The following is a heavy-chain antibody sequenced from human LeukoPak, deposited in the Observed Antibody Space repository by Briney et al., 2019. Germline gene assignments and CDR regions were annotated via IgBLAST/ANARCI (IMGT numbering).Heavy chain of an antibody. J-gene: IGHJ3*02. CDR3: ARGVGPFDI. CDR1: GFTFSSYA. V-gene: IGHV3-64*01. D-gene: IGHD2-15*01. Sequence: GGSLRLSCAASGFTFSSYAMHWVRQAPGRGLEYVSAISSNGGSTYNANSVKGRFTISRDNSKNTLYLQMGSLRAEDMAVYYCARGVGPFDIWGQGTMVTVSS. CDR2: ISSNGGST.